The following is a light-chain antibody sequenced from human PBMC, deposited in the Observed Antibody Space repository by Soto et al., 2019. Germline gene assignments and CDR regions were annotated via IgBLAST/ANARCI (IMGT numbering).Light chain of an antibody. Sequence: EIVMTQSPPSLTVTPGEPASISCRSSQRLLHSNGNNFLDWYLQKPGQSPQLLISLGFNRASGVPDRVGGSGAGTDFTLTISRVEADDVGVYYCMQSLQTPYTFGQGTKLDIK. CDR1: QRLLHSNGNNF. V-gene: IGKV2-28*01. CDR2: LGF. CDR3: MQSLQTPYT. J-gene: IGKJ2*01.